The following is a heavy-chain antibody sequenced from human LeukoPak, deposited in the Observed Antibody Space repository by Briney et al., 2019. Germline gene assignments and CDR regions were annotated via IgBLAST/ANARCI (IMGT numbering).Heavy chain of an antibody. CDR3: ATAWEWELGGAHFDY. Sequence: ASVKVSCKVSGYTLTELSMHWVRQAPGKGLEWMGGFDPEDGETIYAQKFQGRVAMTEDTSTDTSYMELSSLRSEDTAVYYCATAWEWELGGAHFDYWGQGTLVTVSS. CDR1: GYTLTELS. CDR2: FDPEDGET. V-gene: IGHV1-24*01. J-gene: IGHJ4*02. D-gene: IGHD1-26*01.